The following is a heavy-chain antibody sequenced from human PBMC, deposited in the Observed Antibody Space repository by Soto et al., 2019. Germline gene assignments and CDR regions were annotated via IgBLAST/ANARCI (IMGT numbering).Heavy chain of an antibody. J-gene: IGHJ5*02. D-gene: IGHD2-2*01. CDR2: IIPIFGTA. Sequence: SVKVSCKASGGTFSSYAISWVRQAPGQGLEWMGGIIPIFGTANYAQKFQGRVTITADESKSTAYMELSSLRSEDTAVYYCAVGYLRADFVIVIYGNWFDPWGQGTLVTVSS. CDR3: AVGYLRADFVIVIYGNWFDP. CDR1: GGTFSSYA. V-gene: IGHV1-69*13.